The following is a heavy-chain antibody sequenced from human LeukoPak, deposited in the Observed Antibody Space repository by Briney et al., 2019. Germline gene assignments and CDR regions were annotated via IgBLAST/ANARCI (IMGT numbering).Heavy chain of an antibody. CDR2: ISGSGGRT. Sequence: GGSLRLSCAASGFTFSSYGMNWVRQAPGKGLEWVSTISGSGGRTFYGDSVKGRFSISRDNSKNTLYLQMNSLRAEDTAVYYCAKDSEDIVVVPAAYLDYWGQGTLVTVSS. CDR3: AKDSEDIVVVPAAYLDY. V-gene: IGHV3-23*01. D-gene: IGHD2-2*01. J-gene: IGHJ4*02. CDR1: GFTFSSYG.